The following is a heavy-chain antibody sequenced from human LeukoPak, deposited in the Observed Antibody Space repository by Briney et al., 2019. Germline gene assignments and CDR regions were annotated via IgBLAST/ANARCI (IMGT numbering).Heavy chain of an antibody. CDR2: VSGSGTST. CDR3: AKVGRASWAPYYFDY. J-gene: IGHJ4*02. CDR1: GFTFSSYA. Sequence: GESLRLSCAASGFTFSSYAMGWVRQAPGKGLEWVSDVSGSGTSTNYADSVKGRLTISRDNSKNTLYLQMNNLRAEDTAVYYCAKVGRASWAPYYFDYWGQGTLVTVSS. V-gene: IGHV3-23*01. D-gene: IGHD2-2*01.